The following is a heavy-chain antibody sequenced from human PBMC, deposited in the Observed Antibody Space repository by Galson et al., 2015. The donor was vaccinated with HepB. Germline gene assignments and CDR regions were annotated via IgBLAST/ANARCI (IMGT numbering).Heavy chain of an antibody. Sequence: SLRLACAASGFTFSSYAIMWVRQAPGKGLEWVSGMSDNGDNTFYADSVKGRFTISRDISKNTVYLQMNSLRVEDTAVYYCATRSGASGWYSYFQHWGQGTLVTVSS. CDR2: MSDNGDNT. V-gene: IGHV3-23*01. CDR3: ATRSGASGWYSYFQH. J-gene: IGHJ1*01. CDR1: GFTFSSYA. D-gene: IGHD6-19*01.